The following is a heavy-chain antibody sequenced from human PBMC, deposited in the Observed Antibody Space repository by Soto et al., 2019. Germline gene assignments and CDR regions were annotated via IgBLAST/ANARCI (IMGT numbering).Heavy chain of an antibody. CDR3: ARRGPGTYFDY. CDR1: GFTFSSYA. CDR2: ISGSGDST. V-gene: IGHV3-23*01. D-gene: IGHD6-13*01. J-gene: IGHJ4*02. Sequence: EVQLLDSGGGLVQPGGSLRLSCAASGFTFSSYAMNWVRQAPRKGLEWVSVISGSGDSTYYADSVKGRFTISRDNSKNTLYLQMNSLRTEDTAVYYCARRGPGTYFDYWGQGPLVTVSS.